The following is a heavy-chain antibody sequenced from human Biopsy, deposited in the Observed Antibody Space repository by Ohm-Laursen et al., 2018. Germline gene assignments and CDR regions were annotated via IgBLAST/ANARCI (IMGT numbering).Heavy chain of an antibody. J-gene: IGHJ4*02. Sequence: SQTLSLTCAVYGGSFSGYYWSWIRQPPGKGLEWIGEINHRGSTNYNPSLKSRVTMSVDTSKKQFSLRMTSATAADTAVYYCAHGSGSYYKWNFWGRGTLVTVSS. CDR1: GGSFSGYY. D-gene: IGHD3-10*01. CDR3: AHGSGSYYKWNF. V-gene: IGHV4-34*01. CDR2: INHRGST.